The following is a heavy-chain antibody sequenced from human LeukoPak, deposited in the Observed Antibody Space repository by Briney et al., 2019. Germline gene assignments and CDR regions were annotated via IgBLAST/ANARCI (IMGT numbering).Heavy chain of an antibody. J-gene: IGHJ3*02. D-gene: IGHD4-17*01. Sequence: GRSLRLSYAASGFTFSSYVMHWVRQAPGKGLEWVGRIKSKTDGGTIDYAAPVKGRFTISRDDSKSTLYLQMNSLKTEDTAVYYCTTPLTTVTPGAFDIWGQGTMVSVSS. CDR1: GFTFSSYV. CDR3: TTPLTTVTPGAFDI. V-gene: IGHV3-15*01. CDR2: IKSKTDGGTI.